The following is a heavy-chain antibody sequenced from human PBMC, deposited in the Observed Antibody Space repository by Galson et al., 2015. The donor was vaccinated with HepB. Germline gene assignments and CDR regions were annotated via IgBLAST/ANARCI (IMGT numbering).Heavy chain of an antibody. D-gene: IGHD3-22*01. CDR1: GYTFTSYG. V-gene: IGHV1-18*04. Sequence: SVKVSCQASGYTFTSYGISWVRQAPGQGLEWMGWISAYNGNTNYAQKLQGRVTMTTDTSTSTAYMELRSLRSDDTAVYYCARARYYDSSGYWVYWGQGTLVTVSS. CDR2: ISAYNGNT. J-gene: IGHJ4*02. CDR3: ARARYYDSSGYWVY.